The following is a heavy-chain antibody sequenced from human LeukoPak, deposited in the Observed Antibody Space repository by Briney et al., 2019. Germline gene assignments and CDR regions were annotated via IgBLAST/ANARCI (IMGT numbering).Heavy chain of an antibody. V-gene: IGHV3-23*01. D-gene: IGHD2-15*01. CDR1: GFTFSSYA. CDR2: ISGSGGST. Sequence: AGSLRLSCAASGFTFSSYAMSWVRQAPGKGLEWVSAISGSGGSTYYADSVKGRFTISRDNSKNTLYLQMNSLRAEDTAVYYCAKGSGPLQYYFDYWGQGTLVTVSS. J-gene: IGHJ4*02. CDR3: AKGSGPLQYYFDY.